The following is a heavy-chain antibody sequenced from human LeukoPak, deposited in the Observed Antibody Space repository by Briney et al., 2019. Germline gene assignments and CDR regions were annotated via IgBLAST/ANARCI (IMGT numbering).Heavy chain of an antibody. D-gene: IGHD1-26*01. CDR1: GDSISTYY. CDR2: IYYSGTT. J-gene: IGHJ6*03. Sequence: SATLSLPCIVSGDSISTYYWSWIRRPPGKGLEWIGYIYYSGTTNYNPSLTSRVTMSVDTSKNQFSLKLSSVTAADTAVYYCARTWKKRELVAIPHYFMHVWGEGTTATVPS. V-gene: IGHV4-59*01. CDR3: ARTWKKRELVAIPHYFMHV.